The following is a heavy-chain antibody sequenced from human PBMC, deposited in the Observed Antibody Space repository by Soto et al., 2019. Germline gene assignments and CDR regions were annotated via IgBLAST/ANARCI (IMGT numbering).Heavy chain of an antibody. CDR3: ASGHEYYDFWSGYLGMDV. J-gene: IGHJ6*02. CDR2: INSDGSST. CDR1: GFTFSSYW. V-gene: IGHV3-74*01. D-gene: IGHD3-3*01. Sequence: GGSLRLSCAASGFTFSSYWMHWVRQAPGKGLVWVSRINSDGSSTSYAYSVKGRFTISRDNAKNTLYLQMNSLRAEDTAVYYCASGHEYYDFWSGYLGMDVWGQGTTVTVSS.